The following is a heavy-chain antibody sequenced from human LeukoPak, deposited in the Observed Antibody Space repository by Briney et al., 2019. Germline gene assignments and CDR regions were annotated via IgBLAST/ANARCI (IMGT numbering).Heavy chain of an antibody. D-gene: IGHD6-19*01. J-gene: IGHJ4*02. V-gene: IGHV4-34*01. CDR1: GGSFSGYY. CDR3: GAVAGIRFGY. CDR2: INHSGST. Sequence: SETLSLTCAVYGGSFSGYYWSWIRQPPGKGLEWIGEINHSGSTNYNPSLKSRVTISVDTSKNQFSLKLSSVTAADTAVYYCGAVAGIRFGYWGQGTLVTVSS.